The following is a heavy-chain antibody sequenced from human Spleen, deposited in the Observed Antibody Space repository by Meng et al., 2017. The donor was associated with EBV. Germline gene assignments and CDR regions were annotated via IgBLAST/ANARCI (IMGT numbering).Heavy chain of an antibody. J-gene: IGHJ4*02. Sequence: EVQLLDAGGCLVQPGGSLRLSFAASGFTFRSYCMHWVRQAPGKGLVWVSRINTDGISTTYADSVKGRFTISRDNAKNTLYLQMNSLRAEDTAVYYCARAEQQLFPFDYWGQGTLVTVSS. D-gene: IGHD6-13*01. CDR1: GFTFRSYC. V-gene: IGHV3-74*02. CDR2: INTDGIST. CDR3: ARAEQQLFPFDY.